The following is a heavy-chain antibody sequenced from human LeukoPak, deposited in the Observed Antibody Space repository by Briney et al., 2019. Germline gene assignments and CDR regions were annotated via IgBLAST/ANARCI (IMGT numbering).Heavy chain of an antibody. CDR3: GRSQNYNDSSGYSY. CDR2: ISSGGSTI. Sequence: GGSLRLSCAATGFTFSDYYMSWIRQAPGKGLEWVSYISSGGSTIKYADSVKGRFTVSRDNAKKSLYLQMNSLRAEDTAVYYCGRSQNYNDSSGYSYWGQGTLVTVSS. J-gene: IGHJ4*02. D-gene: IGHD3-22*01. V-gene: IGHV3-11*04. CDR1: GFTFSDYY.